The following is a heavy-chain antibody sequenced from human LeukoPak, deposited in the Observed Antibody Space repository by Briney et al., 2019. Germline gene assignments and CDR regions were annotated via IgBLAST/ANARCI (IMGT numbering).Heavy chain of an antibody. CDR2: ICSSGSTI. Sequence: LSLACTVSGGSISSYYWSWIRQPPGKGLEWVSYICSSGSTIYYADSVKGRFTISRDNAKNSLYLQMNSLRAEDTAVYYCAELGITMIGGVWGKGTTVTISS. D-gene: IGHD3-10*02. CDR1: GGSISSYY. J-gene: IGHJ6*04. CDR3: AELGITMIGGV. V-gene: IGHV3-11*04.